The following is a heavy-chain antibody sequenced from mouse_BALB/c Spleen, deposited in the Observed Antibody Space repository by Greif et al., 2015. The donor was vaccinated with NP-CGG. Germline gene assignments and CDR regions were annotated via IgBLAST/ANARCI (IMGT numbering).Heavy chain of an antibody. CDR2: ISYSGST. CDR3: ARLYGNSIFAY. J-gene: IGHJ3*01. D-gene: IGHD2-10*02. CDR1: GYSITSDYA. Sequence: DVKLVESGPGLVKPSQSLSLTCTVTGYSITSDYAWNWIRQFPGNKLEWMGYISYSGSTSYNPSLKSRISITRDTSKNQFFLQLNSVTTEDTATYYCARLYGNSIFAYWGQGTLVTVSA. V-gene: IGHV3-2*02.